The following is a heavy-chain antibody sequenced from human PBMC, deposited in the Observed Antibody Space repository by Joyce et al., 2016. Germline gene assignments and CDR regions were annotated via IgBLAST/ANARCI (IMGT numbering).Heavy chain of an antibody. V-gene: IGHV1-69*01. D-gene: IGHD3-10*01. CDR3: ARDQVRGSIDSAFEY. Sequence: QVHLVQSGAEVTRPGSSVKLSCKTSGGNFRSYALNWVRQAPGQGLEWMGGIIPLVGAPSYAQKFQGRITLTADDSTTTVYMQLGSLTSADTAVYYCARDQVRGSIDSAFEYWGQGALVTVSS. J-gene: IGHJ4*02. CDR2: IIPLVGAP. CDR1: GGNFRSYA.